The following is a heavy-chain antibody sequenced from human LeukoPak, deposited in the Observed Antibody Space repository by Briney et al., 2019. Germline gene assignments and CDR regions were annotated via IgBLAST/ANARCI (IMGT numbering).Heavy chain of an antibody. CDR3: ASLAAMVRWFDP. D-gene: IGHD5-18*01. J-gene: IGHJ5*02. CDR2: ISSSGSTI. Sequence: PGGSLRLSCAASGFTFSDYYMSWIRQAPGKGLEWVSYISSSGSTIYYADSVKGRFTISRDNAKNSLYLQMNSLRAEDTAVYYCASLAAMVRWFDPWGQGTLVTVSS. CDR1: GFTFSDYY. V-gene: IGHV3-11*04.